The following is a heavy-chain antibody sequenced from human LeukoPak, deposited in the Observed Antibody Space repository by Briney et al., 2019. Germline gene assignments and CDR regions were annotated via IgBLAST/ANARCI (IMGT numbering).Heavy chain of an antibody. CDR3: ARAPTKTYYFDY. Sequence: PGGSLRLSCAASGFTFSSYSTNWVRQAPGRGLEWVSSISSSSSYIYYADSVKGRFTISRDNAKNSLYLQMNSLRAEDTAVYYCARAPTKTYYFDYWGQGTLVTVSS. V-gene: IGHV3-21*01. J-gene: IGHJ4*02. CDR2: ISSSSSYI. D-gene: IGHD1-1*01. CDR1: GFTFSSYS.